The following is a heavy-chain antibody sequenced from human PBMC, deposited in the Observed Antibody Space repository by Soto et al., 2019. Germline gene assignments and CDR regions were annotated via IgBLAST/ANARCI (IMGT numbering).Heavy chain of an antibody. J-gene: IGHJ6*03. CDR2: ISYDGSNK. D-gene: IGHD1-7*01. V-gene: IGHV3-30*18. CDR3: AKDPSGTKSKTDYYYYYYMDV. Sequence: GGSLRLSCAASGFTFSSYGMHWVRQAPGKGLEWVAVISYDGSNKYYADSVKGRFTISRDNSKNTLYLQMNSLRAEDTAVYYCAKDPSGTKSKTDYYYYYYMDVWGKGTTVTVSS. CDR1: GFTFSSYG.